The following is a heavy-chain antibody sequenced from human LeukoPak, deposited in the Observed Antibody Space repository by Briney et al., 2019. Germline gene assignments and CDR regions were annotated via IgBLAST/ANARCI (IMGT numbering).Heavy chain of an antibody. J-gene: IGHJ4*02. V-gene: IGHV4-34*01. CDR3: ARDQVAGTGFDY. D-gene: IGHD6-19*01. CDR1: GGSFSGYY. CDR2: INHSGST. Sequence: PSETLSLTCAVYGGSFSGYYWSWIRQPPGKGLEWIGEINHSGSTNYNPSLKSRVTISVDTSKNQFSLKLSSVTAADTAVYYCARDQVAGTGFDYWGQGTLVTVSS.